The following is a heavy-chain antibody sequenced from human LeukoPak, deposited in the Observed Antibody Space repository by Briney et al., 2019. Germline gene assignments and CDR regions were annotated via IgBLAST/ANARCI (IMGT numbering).Heavy chain of an antibody. Sequence: ASVKVSCKASGYTFTTYAMNWVRQAPGQGLEWMGWINTNTGNPTYAQGFTGRFVFSLDTSVSTAYLQISSLKAEDTAVYYCARGYCSGGSCSLVDYRGQGTLVTVSS. D-gene: IGHD2-15*01. V-gene: IGHV7-4-1*02. J-gene: IGHJ4*02. CDR2: INTNTGNP. CDR3: ARGYCSGGSCSLVDY. CDR1: GYTFTTYA.